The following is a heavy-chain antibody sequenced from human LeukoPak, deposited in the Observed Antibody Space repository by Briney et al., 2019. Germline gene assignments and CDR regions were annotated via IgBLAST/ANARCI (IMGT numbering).Heavy chain of an antibody. Sequence: ASVKVSCKASGYTFTGYYMHWVRQAPGQGLEWMGWINPNSGGTNYAQKFQGRVTMTRDTSISTAYMELSRLRSDDTAVYYCAGSSENSSGWYRYWGQGTLVTVSS. CDR3: AGSSENSSGWYRY. D-gene: IGHD6-19*01. V-gene: IGHV1-2*02. J-gene: IGHJ4*02. CDR2: INPNSGGT. CDR1: GYTFTGYY.